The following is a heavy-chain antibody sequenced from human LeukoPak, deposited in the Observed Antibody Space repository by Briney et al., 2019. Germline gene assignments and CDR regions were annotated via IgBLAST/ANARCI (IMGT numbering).Heavy chain of an antibody. Sequence: GGSLRLSCAASGFTFSSYTMNWVRQAPGKGLEWVSYISTSSSTIYYADSVKGRFTISRDNAKNSLYLQMNSLRYEDTAVYYCANQKGYSGSYGFDSWGQGTLVTVSS. CDR2: ISTSSSTI. J-gene: IGHJ4*02. CDR3: ANQKGYSGSYGFDS. D-gene: IGHD1-26*01. CDR1: GFTFSSYT. V-gene: IGHV3-48*02.